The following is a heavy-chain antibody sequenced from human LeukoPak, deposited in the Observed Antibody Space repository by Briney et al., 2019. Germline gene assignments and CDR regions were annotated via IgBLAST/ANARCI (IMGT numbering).Heavy chain of an antibody. D-gene: IGHD3-10*01. CDR3: TRVGRPIYDY. V-gene: IGHV3-74*01. CDR2: INSDGSST. CDR1: GFTFSNYW. J-gene: IGHJ4*02. Sequence: GGSLRLSCAVSGFTFSNYWMHWVRQAPGTGLVWVSRINSDGSSTNYADSVKGRFTISRDNTKNTLYLQMNSLSAEDTAVYFCTRVGRPIYDYWGQGTLVTVSS.